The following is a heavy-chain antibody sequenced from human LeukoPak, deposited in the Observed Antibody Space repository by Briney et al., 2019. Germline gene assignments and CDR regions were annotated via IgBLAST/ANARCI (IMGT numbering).Heavy chain of an antibody. CDR2: INPSGGST. V-gene: IGHV1-46*01. CDR1: GYTFTSYY. CDR3: ARASGSNNSYFDY. J-gene: IGHJ4*02. D-gene: IGHD3-10*01. Sequence: GASVNVSCKASGYTFTSYYMHWVRQAPGQGVAWMGIINPSGGSTRYAHNFQGRVTMTRDTSTSTVYMDLSSLRSEDTPVYHGARASGSNNSYFDYWRQGT.